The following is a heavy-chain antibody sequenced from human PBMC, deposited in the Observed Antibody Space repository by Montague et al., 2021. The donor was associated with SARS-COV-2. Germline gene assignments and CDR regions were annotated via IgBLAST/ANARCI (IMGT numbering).Heavy chain of an antibody. Sequence: SLRLSCAASGFTFSSYAMHWVRQAPGKGLEWVAVISYDGSNKYYADSVKGRFTISRDNSKNMLYLQMNSLRAEDTAVYYCASEMIAVAGTAPFDYWGQGILVTVSS. CDR2: ISYDGSNK. V-gene: IGHV3-30-3*01. CDR1: GFTFSSYA. D-gene: IGHD6-19*01. CDR3: ASEMIAVAGTAPFDY. J-gene: IGHJ4*02.